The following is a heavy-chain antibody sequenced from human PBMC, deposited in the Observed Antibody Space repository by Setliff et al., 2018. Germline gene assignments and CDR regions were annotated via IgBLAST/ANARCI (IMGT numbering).Heavy chain of an antibody. Sequence: KSSETLSLTCTVSGASINNHFWSWIRQPPGKGLEWIGYLSHSGSSNYNPSLKSRVTMLVDTSKNQFSLKLSSVTAADTAVYYCAKVITVFGVVIMENWFDPWGQGTLVTVS. CDR2: LSHSGSS. CDR1: GASINNHF. CDR3: AKVITVFGVVIMENWFDP. J-gene: IGHJ5*02. V-gene: IGHV4-59*11. D-gene: IGHD3-3*01.